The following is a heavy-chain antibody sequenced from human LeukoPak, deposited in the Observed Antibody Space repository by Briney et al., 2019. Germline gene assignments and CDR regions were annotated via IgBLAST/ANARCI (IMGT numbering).Heavy chain of an antibody. D-gene: IGHD3-9*01. J-gene: IGHJ4*02. CDR3: ARARARYFDWLD. CDR2: IYYSGST. CDR1: GGSISNYY. V-gene: IGHV4-59*01. Sequence: SETLSLTCTVSGGSISNYYWSWIRQPPGKGLEWIGYIYYSGSTNYNPSLKSRVTISVDTSKNQFSLKLSSVTAADTAVYYCARARARYFDWLDWGQGTLVTVSS.